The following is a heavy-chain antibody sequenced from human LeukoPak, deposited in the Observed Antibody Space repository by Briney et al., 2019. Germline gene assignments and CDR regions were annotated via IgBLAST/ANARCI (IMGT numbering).Heavy chain of an antibody. D-gene: IGHD6-19*01. V-gene: IGHV4-39*07. CDR2: IYYSGSP. Sequence: SETLSLTCTVSGGSISSSSFYWGWIRQPPGKGLEWVANIYYSGSPYYNPSLKSRVTISLDTSKNQFSLRLSSVTAADTAVYYCARDLGWAAVAGTYWFDPWGQGTLVTVSS. CDR1: GGSISSSSFY. CDR3: ARDLGWAAVAGTYWFDP. J-gene: IGHJ5*02.